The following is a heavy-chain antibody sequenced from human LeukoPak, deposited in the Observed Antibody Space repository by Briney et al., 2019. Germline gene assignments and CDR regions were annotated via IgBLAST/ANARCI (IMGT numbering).Heavy chain of an antibody. CDR1: GFTVSSNY. D-gene: IGHD6-13*01. CDR2: IYSGGST. V-gene: IGHV3-66*01. J-gene: IGHJ4*02. CDR3: ARAPSYSSSWYVDY. Sequence: PGGSLRLSCAASGFTVSSNYMSWVRQAPGKGLEWVSVIYSGGSTYYADSVKGRFTISRDNSKNTLYLQMNSLRAEDTAVYYCARAPSYSSSWYVDYWGQGTLVTVSS.